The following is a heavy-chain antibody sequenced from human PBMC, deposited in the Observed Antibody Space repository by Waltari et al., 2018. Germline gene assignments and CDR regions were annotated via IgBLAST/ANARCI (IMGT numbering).Heavy chain of an antibody. CDR1: GGSFSGYY. V-gene: IGHV4-34*01. D-gene: IGHD5-12*01. Sequence: QVQLQQWGAGLLKPSETLSLTCPVYGGSFSGYYWSWTRQPHGKGLEWIGEINQSGSTNYNPSLKSRVTISVDTSKNQFSLKLSSVTAADTAVYYCARENRVYSGYDFLGAPKYYFDYWGQGTLVTVSS. CDR2: INQSGST. CDR3: ARENRVYSGYDFLGAPKYYFDY. J-gene: IGHJ4*02.